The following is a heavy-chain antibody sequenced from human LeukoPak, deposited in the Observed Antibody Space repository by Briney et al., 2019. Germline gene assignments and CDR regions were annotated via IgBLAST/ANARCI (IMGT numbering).Heavy chain of an antibody. D-gene: IGHD5-12*01. CDR3: ASDRKNSKWLPPDY. CDR1: GFTFSSYW. CDR2: IKQDGSEK. V-gene: IGHV3-7*01. J-gene: IGHJ4*02. Sequence: GGSLSLSCAASGFTFSSYWMSWVRQAPGKGLEWVANIKQDGSEKYYVDSVKGRFTISRDNAKNSLYLQMNSLRAEDTAVYYCASDRKNSKWLPPDYWGQGTLVTVSS.